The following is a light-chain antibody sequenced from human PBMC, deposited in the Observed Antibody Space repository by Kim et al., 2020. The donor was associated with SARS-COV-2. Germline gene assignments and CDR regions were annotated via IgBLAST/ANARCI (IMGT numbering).Light chain of an antibody. CDR2: GAS. J-gene: IGKJ1*01. CDR1: QTVKSNY. Sequence: LSAGEGVTLSCRASQTVKSNYLAWYQHKPGQAPRLLVYGASFRATGIPDRFSGSGSGTDFTLTISRLEPEDFAVYYCHQYGDSFGTFGQGTKVEI. CDR3: HQYGDSFGT. V-gene: IGKV3-20*01.